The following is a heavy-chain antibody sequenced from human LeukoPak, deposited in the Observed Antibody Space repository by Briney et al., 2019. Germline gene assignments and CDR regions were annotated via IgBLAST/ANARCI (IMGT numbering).Heavy chain of an antibody. J-gene: IGHJ4*02. CDR3: AEAFTRITSGWFDY. CDR2: ISWNSGSI. Sequence: PGRSLRLSCAASGFTFDDYAMHWVRQAPGKGLEWVSGISWNSGSIGYANSVKGRFTISRDNAKNSLYLQMNSLRAEDTALYYCAEAFTRITSGWFDYWGQGTLVTVSS. D-gene: IGHD6-19*01. CDR1: GFTFDDYA. V-gene: IGHV3-9*01.